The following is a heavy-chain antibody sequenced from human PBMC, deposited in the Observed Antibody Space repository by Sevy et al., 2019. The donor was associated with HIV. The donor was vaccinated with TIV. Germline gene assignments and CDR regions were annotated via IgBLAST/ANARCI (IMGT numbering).Heavy chain of an antibody. V-gene: IGHV3-9*01. CDR2: IGWNSGSV. J-gene: IGHJ4*02. CDR1: GFRFEDYG. CDR3: AKDLLPYGSGSYPLDY. Sequence: GGSLRLSCAASGFRFEDYGMHWVRRAPGKGLEWVSGIGWNSGSVGYAVSVKGRFTISRDNAKNLLYLQINSLTSEDTALYYCAKDLLPYGSGSYPLDYLGQGTVVTVSS. D-gene: IGHD3-10*01.